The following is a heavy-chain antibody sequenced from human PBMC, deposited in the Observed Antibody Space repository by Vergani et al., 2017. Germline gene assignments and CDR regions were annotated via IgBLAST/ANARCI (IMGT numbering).Heavy chain of an antibody. CDR1: GGTFSSYA. Sequence: QVQLVQSGAEVKKPGSSVKVSCKASGGTFSSYAISWVRQAPGQGLEWMGWINTNTGNPTYAQGFTGRFVFSLDTSVSTAYLQISSLKAEDTAVYYCARDRGSVVRGVMGYWGQGTLVTVSS. CDR2: INTNTGNP. D-gene: IGHD3-10*01. V-gene: IGHV7-4-1*02. J-gene: IGHJ4*02. CDR3: ARDRGSVVRGVMGY.